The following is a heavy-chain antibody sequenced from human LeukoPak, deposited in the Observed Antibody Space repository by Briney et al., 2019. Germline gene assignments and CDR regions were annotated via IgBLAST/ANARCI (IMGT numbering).Heavy chain of an antibody. CDR2: IKQDGSEK. CDR3: AKGDILTGWVTCFYY. J-gene: IGHJ4*02. D-gene: IGHD3-9*01. CDR1: GFTFSSYW. V-gene: IGHV3-7*03. Sequence: PGGSLRLSCAASGFTFSSYWMSWVRQAPGKGLEWVANIKQDGSEKYYVDSVKGRFTISRDNAKNSLYLQMNSLRAEDTAVYYCAKGDILTGWVTCFYYWGQGTLVTVSS.